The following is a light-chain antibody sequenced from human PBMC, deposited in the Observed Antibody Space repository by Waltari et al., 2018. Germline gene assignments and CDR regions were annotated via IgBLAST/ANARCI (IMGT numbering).Light chain of an antibody. CDR2: WAF. J-gene: IGKJ1*01. CDR3: QQYYSIPWT. Sequence: DIVMTQSPDSLAVSLGERAPVNCKSRQSVLYSSDNKNYLAWYQQKPGQPPKLLIYWAFTRESGVPERFSGSVSGTDFTLSINSLQAEDVAVYYCQQYYSIPWTFGQGTKVEIK. CDR1: QSVLYSSDNKNY. V-gene: IGKV4-1*01.